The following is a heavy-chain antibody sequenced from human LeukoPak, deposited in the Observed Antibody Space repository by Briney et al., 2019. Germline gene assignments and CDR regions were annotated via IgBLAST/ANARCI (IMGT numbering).Heavy chain of an antibody. Sequence: GGSLRLSCTASGFTFGDYAMSWVRQAPGKGLEWVGFIRSKAYGGTTEYAASVKGRFTISRDDSKSIAYLQMNSLKTEDTAVYYCTAPEYGDCAGKRADYWGQGTLVTVSS. CDR1: GFTFGDYA. CDR3: TAPEYGDCAGKRADY. CDR2: IRSKAYGGTT. J-gene: IGHJ4*02. V-gene: IGHV3-49*04. D-gene: IGHD4-17*01.